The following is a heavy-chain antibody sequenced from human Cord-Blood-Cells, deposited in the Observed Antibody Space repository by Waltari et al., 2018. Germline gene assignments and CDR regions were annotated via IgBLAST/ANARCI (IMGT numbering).Heavy chain of an antibody. V-gene: IGHV4-34*01. Sequence: QVQLQQWGAGLLKPSETLSLTCAVYGGSFSGYYWSWIRQPPGKGLGGVGEINHSGRATYNPALKSRVTISVDTSKNQFSLKLSSGTAADTAVYYCARGDGGSYNNDAFDIWGQGTMVTVSS. CDR1: GGSFSGYY. D-gene: IGHD1-26*01. J-gene: IGHJ3*02. CDR2: INHSGRA. CDR3: ARGDGGSYNNDAFDI.